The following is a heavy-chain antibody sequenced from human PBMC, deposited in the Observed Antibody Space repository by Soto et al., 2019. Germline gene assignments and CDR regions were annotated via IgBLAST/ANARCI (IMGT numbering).Heavy chain of an antibody. V-gene: IGHV4-31*01. CDR3: ARLDSSGYYYGYYFDY. D-gene: IGHD3-22*01. CDR1: GGSISSGGYY. J-gene: IGHJ4*02. Sequence: SETLSLTFTVSGGSISSGGYYWSWIRQHPGKGLEWIGYIYYSGSTYYNPSLKSQVTISVHTSKNQFSLKLSSVTAADTAVYYCARLDSSGYYYGYYFDYWGQGTLVTVSS. CDR2: IYYSGST.